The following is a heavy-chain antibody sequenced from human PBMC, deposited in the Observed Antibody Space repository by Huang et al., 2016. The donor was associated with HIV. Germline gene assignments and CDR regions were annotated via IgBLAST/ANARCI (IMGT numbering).Heavy chain of an antibody. CDR3: VKDRRMRGSGWTFFDN. V-gene: IGHV3-9*01. Sequence: EVQLEEFGGRLVQPGRSLRLSCAPYGFKFDDYAMHWVRQVPGGGLGWVARINWNSVGICYWDSVRGRFALSMDNAVKSLYIQMDSRRREDTGLYYCVKDRRMRGSGWTFFDNWGQGTLVDVSS. CDR2: INWNSVGI. D-gene: IGHD6-19*01. J-gene: IGHJ4*02. CDR1: GFKFDDYA.